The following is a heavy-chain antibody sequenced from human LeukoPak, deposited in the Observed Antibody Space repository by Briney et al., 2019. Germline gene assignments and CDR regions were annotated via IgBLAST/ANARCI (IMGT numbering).Heavy chain of an antibody. V-gene: IGHV4-59*01. D-gene: IGHD5-24*01. CDR3: ARDQGMATFDY. CDR2: IYYSGST. Sequence: PSETLPLTCTVSGGSISSYYWSWIRQPPGKGLEWIGYIYYSGSTNYNPSLKSRVTISVDTSKNQLSLKLSSVAAEDTAVYYCARDQGMATFDYWGQGTLVTVSS. CDR1: GGSISSYY. J-gene: IGHJ4*02.